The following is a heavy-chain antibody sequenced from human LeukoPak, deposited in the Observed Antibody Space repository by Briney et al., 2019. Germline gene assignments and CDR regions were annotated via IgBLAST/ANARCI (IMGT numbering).Heavy chain of an antibody. J-gene: IGHJ4*02. CDR3: AREEWYYFDY. D-gene: IGHD3-3*01. CDR1: GFTFSTYA. CDR2: ISYDGSNK. Sequence: GGSLRLSCAASGFTFSTYAIHWVRQAPGKGLEWVAVISYDGSNKYYVDSVKGRFTIARDNSKNTVYLQMNSLRAEDMAVYYCAREEWYYFDYWGQGTLVTASS. V-gene: IGHV3-30-3*01.